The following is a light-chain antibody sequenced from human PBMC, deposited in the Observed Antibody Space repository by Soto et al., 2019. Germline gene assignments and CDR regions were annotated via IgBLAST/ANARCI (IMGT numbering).Light chain of an antibody. CDR2: NAD. CDR1: QDINRW. Sequence: DIQMTQSPSTLSASVGDRVTITCRASQDINRWLAWYQQKPGKAPKILIYNADTLESGVPSRFSGSGYGTEFILTISSLKPDDFATYYCQQFSLYWAFGQGTKV. J-gene: IGKJ1*01. CDR3: QQFSLYWA. V-gene: IGKV1-5*01.